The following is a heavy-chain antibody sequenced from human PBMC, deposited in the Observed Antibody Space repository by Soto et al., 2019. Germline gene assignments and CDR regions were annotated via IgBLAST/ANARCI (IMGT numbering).Heavy chain of an antibody. Sequence: TSETLSLPCTVSGGSISSGGYYWSWIRQHPGKGLEWIGYIYYSGSTYYNPSLKSRVTISVDTSKNQFSLKLSSVTAADTAVYYCARDLVVPAAMSHYYYYYMDVWGKGSTVTVSS. J-gene: IGHJ6*03. CDR2: IYYSGST. D-gene: IGHD2-2*01. CDR1: GGSISSGGYY. V-gene: IGHV4-31*03. CDR3: ARDLVVPAAMSHYYYYYMDV.